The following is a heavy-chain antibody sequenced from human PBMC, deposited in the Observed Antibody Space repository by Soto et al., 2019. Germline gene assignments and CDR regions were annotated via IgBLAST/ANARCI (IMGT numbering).Heavy chain of an antibody. CDR1: GFTFSSYG. CDR3: ARDRHSSSSVYFEY. D-gene: IGHD6-6*01. V-gene: IGHV3-33*01. Sequence: QVQLVESGGGVVQPGRSLRLSCAASGFTFSSYGMHWVRQAPGKGLEWVAVIWYDGNDKYYADFVKGRFTISRDNAKNTVSLQMNSLRAEDTAVYYCARDRHSSSSVYFEYWGKGTLVTVSS. J-gene: IGHJ4*02. CDR2: IWYDGNDK.